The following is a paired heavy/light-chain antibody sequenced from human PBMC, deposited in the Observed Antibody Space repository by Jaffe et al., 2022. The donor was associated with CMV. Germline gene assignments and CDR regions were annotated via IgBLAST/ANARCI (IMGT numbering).Heavy chain of an antibody. Sequence: QVQLQESGPGLVQPSQTLSLTCTVSGGSISSGAYHWSWIRQHPGKGLEWIGYIYYSGSTSYNPSLRSRVTISVDTSKNQFSLKLISVTAADTAVYFCARGGYSGSYSLDYWGQGTLVTVSS. CDR3: ARGGYSGSYSLDY. D-gene: IGHD1-26*01. CDR2: IYYSGST. CDR1: GGSISSGAYH. J-gene: IGHJ4*01. V-gene: IGHV4-31*03.
Light chain of an antibody. CDR2: WAS. CDR3: QQYYSIPYS. Sequence: DIVMTQSPDSLAVSLGERATINCKSSQSVLYSSYNKNYLAWYQQKSGQPPKLLIYWASTRESGVPERFSGSGSGTDFTLTISSLQAEDVAVYYCQQYYSIPYSFGQGTKLEIK. J-gene: IGKJ2*01. V-gene: IGKV4-1*01. CDR1: QSVLYSSYNKNY.